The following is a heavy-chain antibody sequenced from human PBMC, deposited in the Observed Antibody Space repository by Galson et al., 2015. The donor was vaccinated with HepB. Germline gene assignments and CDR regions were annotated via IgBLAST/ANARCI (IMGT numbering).Heavy chain of an antibody. CDR1: GFTFTSSA. CDR3: AAERRWGELLP. V-gene: IGHV1-58*01. J-gene: IGHJ5*02. D-gene: IGHD1-26*01. CDR2: IVVGSGNT. Sequence: SGFTFTSSAVQWVRQARGQRLEWIGWIVVGSGNTNYAQKFQERVTITRDMSTSTAYMELSSLRSEDTAVYYCAAERRWGELLPWGQGTLVTVSS.